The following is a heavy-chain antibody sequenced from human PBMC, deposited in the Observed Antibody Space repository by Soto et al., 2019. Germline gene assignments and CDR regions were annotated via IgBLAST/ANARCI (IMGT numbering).Heavy chain of an antibody. D-gene: IGHD2-15*01. Sequence: PSETLSHTCTVSGGAISTYYCTWIRQPAGKGLEWIGRIYSSGSTKYNPSLQSRVTMSLDTSNNQFSLRLTSVTAADTAVYYCAKGQRLPDLFDSSGQGSFVSGS. CDR3: AKGQRLPDLFDS. CDR1: GGAISTYY. V-gene: IGHV4-4*07. J-gene: IGHJ5*02. CDR2: IYSSGST.